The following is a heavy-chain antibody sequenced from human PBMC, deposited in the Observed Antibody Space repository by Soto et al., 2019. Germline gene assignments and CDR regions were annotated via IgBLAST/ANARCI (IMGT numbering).Heavy chain of an antibody. CDR3: AKGGGDSLRYGMDV. CDR1: GFTFSSYA. J-gene: IGHJ6*02. CDR2: ISGSGDSI. Sequence: GGSLRLSCAASGFTFSSYAMSWVRQAPGKGLEWVSAISGSGDSIYYADSVKGRFTISRDNSKTTLYLEMDSLRAEDTAVYYCAKGGGDSLRYGMDVWGQGTTVTVSS. D-gene: IGHD2-21*02. V-gene: IGHV3-23*01.